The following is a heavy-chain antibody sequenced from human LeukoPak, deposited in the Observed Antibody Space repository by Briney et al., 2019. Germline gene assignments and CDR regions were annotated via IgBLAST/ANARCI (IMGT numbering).Heavy chain of an antibody. V-gene: IGHV4-34*01. J-gene: IGHJ6*03. D-gene: IGHD2/OR15-2a*01. CDR2: INPSGRT. CDR1: GGSFSGYH. CDR3: ARALTFPDIYYYMDV. Sequence: PSETLSLTCVVPGGSFSGYHWTWIRQSPGKGFEWIGEINPSGRTNYNPSLKSRVMMSVDTSKSQFSLSLTSATAADTAVYYCARALTFPDIYYYMDVWGEGTAVTVFS.